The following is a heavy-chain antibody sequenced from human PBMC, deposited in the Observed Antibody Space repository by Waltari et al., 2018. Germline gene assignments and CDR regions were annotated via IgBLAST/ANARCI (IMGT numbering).Heavy chain of an antibody. J-gene: IGHJ4*02. Sequence: EVQLVESGGGLVRPGGSLRLSCAASGFTFNSYSMNWVRQAPGKGLEWVSSISSSSTYMHYADSVKGRFTISRDNAMNSLYLQMNSLRAEDTAIYYCARESVVTMNYFDYWGQGTLVTVSS. V-gene: IGHV3-21*01. CDR1: GFTFNSYS. CDR3: ARESVVTMNYFDY. CDR2: ISSSSTYM. D-gene: IGHD3-3*01.